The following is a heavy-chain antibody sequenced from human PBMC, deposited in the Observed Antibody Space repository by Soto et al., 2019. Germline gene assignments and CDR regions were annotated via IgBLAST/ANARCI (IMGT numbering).Heavy chain of an antibody. CDR2: IYYSGST. Sequence: QVQLQESGPGLVKPSETLSLTCTVSGGSISSYYWSWIRQPPGKGLEWIGYIYYSGSTNYNPSLKSRVTISVDTYKNQFSLKLSSVTAADTAVYYCARTVYSGYDRSFDYWGQGTLVTVSS. D-gene: IGHD5-12*01. CDR3: ARTVYSGYDRSFDY. J-gene: IGHJ4*02. V-gene: IGHV4-59*01. CDR1: GGSISSYY.